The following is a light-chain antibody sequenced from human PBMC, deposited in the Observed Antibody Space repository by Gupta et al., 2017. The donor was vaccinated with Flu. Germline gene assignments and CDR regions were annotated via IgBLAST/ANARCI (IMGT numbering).Light chain of an antibody. Sequence: QLVLTQSPPASASLGASVKPTCTLSSGHSSYAIAWHQQQPEKGPRYLMKLNSDGSHSKGDGIPDRFSGSSSGAERYLTISSLQSEDEADYYCQTWGTGIVVFGGGTKLTVL. CDR3: QTWGTGIVV. CDR1: SGHSSYA. CDR2: LNSDGSH. V-gene: IGLV4-69*01. J-gene: IGLJ2*01.